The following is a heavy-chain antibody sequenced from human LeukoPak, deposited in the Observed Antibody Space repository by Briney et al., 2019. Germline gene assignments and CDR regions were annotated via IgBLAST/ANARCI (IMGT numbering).Heavy chain of an antibody. V-gene: IGHV4-59*01. Sequence: SETLSLTCTVSGGSISSYYWSWIRQPPGKGLEWIGYIYYSGSTNYNPTLKSRVTISVDTSKNQFSLRLSSVTAADTAVYYCARVTGYMIEDYFDYWGQGTLVTVSS. D-gene: IGHD3-22*01. CDR2: IYYSGST. J-gene: IGHJ4*02. CDR3: ARVTGYMIEDYFDY. CDR1: GGSISSYY.